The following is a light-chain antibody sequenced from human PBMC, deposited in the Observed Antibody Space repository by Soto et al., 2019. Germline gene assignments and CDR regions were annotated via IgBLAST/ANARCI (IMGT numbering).Light chain of an antibody. V-gene: IGKV3-15*01. CDR1: PGIGDT. Sequence: EVVMRQSPATLSVSPAEGATLSCRASPGIGDTLAWYQHKPGQTPRLLIYDTSTRDTGVPTRFSGSRSGAEFTLTINSLQSEDFAVYYCQPYNNWPLTFGGGTKVDIK. CDR2: DTS. J-gene: IGKJ4*01. CDR3: QPYNNWPLT.